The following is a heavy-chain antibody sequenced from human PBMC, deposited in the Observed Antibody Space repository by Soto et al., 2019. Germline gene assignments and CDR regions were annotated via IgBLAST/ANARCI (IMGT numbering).Heavy chain of an antibody. D-gene: IGHD2-21*01. CDR1: GFTFSCYA. V-gene: IGHV3-23*01. Sequence: GGSLRLSCAASGFTFSCYAMSWVRQAPGRGLEWVSSTSGTVGSTCYADFVKGRFTISRDNSKNMVYLHMNSLRAEDTAVYYCAKGIDCPYYFDDWGQGTQVTVSS. CDR3: AKGIDCPYYFDD. J-gene: IGHJ4*02. CDR2: TSGTVGST.